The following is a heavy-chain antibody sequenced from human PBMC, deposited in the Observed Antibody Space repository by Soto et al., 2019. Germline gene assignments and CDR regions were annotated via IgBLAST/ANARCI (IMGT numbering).Heavy chain of an antibody. J-gene: IGHJ4*02. V-gene: IGHV6-1*01. CDR2: TYYRSRWYS. Sequence: SPTLSLTCAISGDSVSSNGAAWNWIRQSPSKGLEWLGRTYYRSRWYSDYAPSVKSRITVNPDTSQNQFSLQLNSVTPEDTAIYYYARAPPGFHSAFHFCDQGTLITVS. CDR1: GDSVSSNGAA. CDR3: ARAPPGFHSAFHF. D-gene: IGHD4-4*01.